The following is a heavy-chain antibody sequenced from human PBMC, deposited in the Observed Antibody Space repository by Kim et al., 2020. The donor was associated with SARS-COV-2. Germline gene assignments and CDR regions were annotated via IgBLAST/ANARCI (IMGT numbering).Heavy chain of an antibody. CDR2: ISGSGGST. CDR1: GFTFSNYA. J-gene: IGHJ3*02. CDR3: AKHQAPYYYDSSGYPNRAFDI. V-gene: IGHV3-23*01. D-gene: IGHD3-22*01. Sequence: GGSLRLSCAASGFTFSNYAISWVRQAPGKGLEWVSAISGSGGSTYYADSVKGRFTISRDNSKKNLYLQMNSLRAEDTAVYYCAKHQAPYYYDSSGYPNRAFDIWGQGTMVTVSS.